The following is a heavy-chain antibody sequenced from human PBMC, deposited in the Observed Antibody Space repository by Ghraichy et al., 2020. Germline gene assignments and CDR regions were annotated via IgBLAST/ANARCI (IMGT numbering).Heavy chain of an antibody. J-gene: IGHJ4*02. D-gene: IGHD6-13*01. Sequence: SGHTLVKPTQTLTLTCTFSGFSLSTTREGVVWIRQPPGKALEWLAVIYWDDNKRFSPFLKSRLSVTKDTSKNQVVLTMTNTDPLDTGTYYCAHKVSSSWKFDYWGQGTLITVSS. CDR3: AHKVSSSWKFDY. CDR1: GFSLSTTREG. V-gene: IGHV2-5*02. CDR2: IYWDDNK.